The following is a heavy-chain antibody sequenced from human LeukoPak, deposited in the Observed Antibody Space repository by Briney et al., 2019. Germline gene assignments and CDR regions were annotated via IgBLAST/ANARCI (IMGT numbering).Heavy chain of an antibody. V-gene: IGHV4-61*02. Sequence: SETLSLTCTVSGGSISSGSYYWSWIRQPAGKGLEWIGRIYTSGSTNYNPSLKSRVTISVDTSKNQFSLKLSSVTAADTAVYYCARHSSTIAAPTYFDYWGQGTLVTVSS. CDR3: ARHSSTIAAPTYFDY. CDR1: GGSISSGSYY. CDR2: IYTSGST. D-gene: IGHD6-6*01. J-gene: IGHJ4*02.